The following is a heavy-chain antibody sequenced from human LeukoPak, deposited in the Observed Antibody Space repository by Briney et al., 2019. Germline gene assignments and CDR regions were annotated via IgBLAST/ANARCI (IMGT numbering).Heavy chain of an antibody. CDR1: GFTFDDYA. J-gene: IGHJ6*03. D-gene: IGHD3-3*01. Sequence: GGSLRLSCAASGFTFDDYAMHWVRQAPGKGLEWVSLISGDGGSTYYADSVKGRFTISRDNSKNSLYLQMNSLRTEDTALYYCAKDFSQSITIFGVVYGMDVRGKGTTVTVSS. V-gene: IGHV3-43*02. CDR3: AKDFSQSITIFGVVYGMDV. CDR2: ISGDGGST.